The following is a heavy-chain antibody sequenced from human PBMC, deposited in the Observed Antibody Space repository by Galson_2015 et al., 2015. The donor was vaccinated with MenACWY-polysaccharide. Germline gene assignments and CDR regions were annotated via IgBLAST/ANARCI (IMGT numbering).Heavy chain of an antibody. V-gene: IGHV3-23*01. D-gene: IGHD2-2*01. J-gene: IGHJ4*02. CDR1: GFTPTTYA. Sequence: SRRLSCAASGFTPTTYAMSWVRQAPGKGLEWVSGISGSGRSIYYADSVKGRFTISRDYAKNTLYLQMSGLRVEDTAVYYCAKDQSVGSKDAPFDYWGQGTLVTVSS. CDR3: AKDQSVGSKDAPFDY. CDR2: ISGSGRSI.